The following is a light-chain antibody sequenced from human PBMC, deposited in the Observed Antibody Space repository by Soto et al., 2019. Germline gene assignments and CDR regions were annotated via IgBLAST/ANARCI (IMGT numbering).Light chain of an antibody. J-gene: IGKJ1*01. Sequence: ETVLTQSPGTLSLSPGERATLSCRASQTIRSNYLAWYRQTPGQAPRLLIYGASNRATGIADRFSGSGSGTDFTLIISRLEPEDFALYYCQQYGSSPWTFGQGTNVEFK. V-gene: IGKV3-20*01. CDR2: GAS. CDR3: QQYGSSPWT. CDR1: QTIRSNY.